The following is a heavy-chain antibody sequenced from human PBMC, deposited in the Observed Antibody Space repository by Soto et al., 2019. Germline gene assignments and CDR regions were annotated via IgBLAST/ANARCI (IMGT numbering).Heavy chain of an antibody. CDR1: GYSFTSLD. D-gene: IGHD1-26*01. CDR2: MQPSSGRT. J-gene: IGHJ4*02. V-gene: IGHV1-8*01. CDR3: ARGVTAGVDY. Sequence: QVQLVQSGAEVREPGASVKVSCKASGYSFTSLDINWVRQTTGQGLEWMGWMQPSSGRTGYAQKFQGRVTMTRDTSINTAYVELSSLTSHATDFYYCARGVTAGVDYWGQGTLVTVSS.